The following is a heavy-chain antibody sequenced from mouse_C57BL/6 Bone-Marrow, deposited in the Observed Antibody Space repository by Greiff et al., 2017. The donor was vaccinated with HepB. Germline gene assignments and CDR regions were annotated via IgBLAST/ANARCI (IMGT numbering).Heavy chain of an antibody. Sequence: QVQLQQSGAELVRPGASVTLSCKASGYTFTDYEMHWVKQTPVHGLEWIGAIDPETGGTSYNQKFKGKAILTADKSSSTAYMELRSLTSEDSAVYYCTRSDEGYGRYWFAYWGQGTRVTVSA. J-gene: IGHJ3*01. CDR2: IDPETGGT. D-gene: IGHD2-3*01. V-gene: IGHV1-15*01. CDR1: GYTFTDYE. CDR3: TRSDEGYGRYWFAY.